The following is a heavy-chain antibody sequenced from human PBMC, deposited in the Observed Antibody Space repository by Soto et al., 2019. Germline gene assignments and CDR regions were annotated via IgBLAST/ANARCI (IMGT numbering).Heavy chain of an antibody. CDR1: GFTFSSYG. J-gene: IGHJ4*02. Sequence: QVQLVESGGGVVQPGRSLRLSCAASGFTFSSYGMHWVRQAPGKGLEWVAVIWYDGSNKYYADSVKGRFTISRDNSKNTLYLQMNSLRAEDTAVYYCARGEAATAAPSDYWGQGTLVTVSS. D-gene: IGHD6-25*01. V-gene: IGHV3-33*01. CDR3: ARGEAATAAPSDY. CDR2: IWYDGSNK.